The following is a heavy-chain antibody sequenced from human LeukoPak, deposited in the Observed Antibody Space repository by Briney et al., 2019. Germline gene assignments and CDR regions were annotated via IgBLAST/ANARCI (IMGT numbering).Heavy chain of an antibody. CDR1: GGSISSGDYY. Sequence: SETLSLTCTVSGGSISSGDYYWSWIRQPPGKGLEWIGYIYYSGSAYYNPSLKSRVTISVDTSKNQFSLKLSSVTAADTAVYYCARVATIPWAFDIWGQGTMVTVSS. CDR2: IYYSGSA. CDR3: ARVATIPWAFDI. J-gene: IGHJ3*02. D-gene: IGHD5-12*01. V-gene: IGHV4-30-4*01.